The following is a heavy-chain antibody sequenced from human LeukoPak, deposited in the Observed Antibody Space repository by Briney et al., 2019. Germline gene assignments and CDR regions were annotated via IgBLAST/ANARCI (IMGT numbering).Heavy chain of an antibody. Sequence: SETLSLTCTVSGGSISSGGYYWSWIRQPPGKGLEWIGYIYHSGSTYYNPSLKSRVTISVDTSKNQFSLKLSSVTAADTAVYYCARSDTADILVDAFDIWGQGTMVTVSS. J-gene: IGHJ3*02. CDR1: GGSISSGGYY. V-gene: IGHV4-30-2*02. D-gene: IGHD5-18*01. CDR3: ARSDTADILVDAFDI. CDR2: IYHSGST.